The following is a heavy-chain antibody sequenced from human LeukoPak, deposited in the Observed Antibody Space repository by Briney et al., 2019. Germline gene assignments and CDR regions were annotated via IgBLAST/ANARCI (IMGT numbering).Heavy chain of an antibody. CDR3: ARDLPAAVD. Sequence: KPGGSLRLPCAASGFSFSSYSMSWVRQAPGKGLEWVSFISRSSSDIYHADSVKGRFTISRDNAKNSLYLQMNSLRAEDTAVYYCARDLPAAVDWGQGTLVTVSS. J-gene: IGHJ4*02. CDR2: ISRSSSDI. CDR1: GFSFSSYS. V-gene: IGHV3-21*01. D-gene: IGHD2-2*01.